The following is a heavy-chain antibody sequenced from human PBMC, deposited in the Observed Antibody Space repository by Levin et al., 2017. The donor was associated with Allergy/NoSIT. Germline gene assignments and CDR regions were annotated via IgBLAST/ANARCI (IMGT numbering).Heavy chain of an antibody. Sequence: ASVKVSCKASGYTFRVYGIIWVRQAPGEGLEWLGWISPNNGHTKVSHKVQGRVTMTTDSSTPTAYLDIRRLPADDTAVYYCARDHGTGWYDNAFESWGQGTLVAVSS. D-gene: IGHD6-19*01. CDR3: ARDHGTGWYDNAFES. J-gene: IGHJ3*02. V-gene: IGHV1-18*01. CDR1: GYTFRVYG. CDR2: ISPNNGHT.